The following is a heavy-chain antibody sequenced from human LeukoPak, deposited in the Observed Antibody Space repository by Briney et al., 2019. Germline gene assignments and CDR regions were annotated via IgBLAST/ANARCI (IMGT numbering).Heavy chain of an antibody. CDR3: ARGVYSSGWHGDY. Sequence: ASVKVSCKAPGYTFTSYDINWVRQATGQGLEWMGWMNPNSGNTGYAQKFQGRVTMTRNTSISTAYMELSSLRSEDTAVYYCARGVYSSGWHGDYWGQGTLVTVSS. V-gene: IGHV1-8*01. D-gene: IGHD6-19*01. CDR1: GYTFTSYD. CDR2: MNPNSGNT. J-gene: IGHJ4*02.